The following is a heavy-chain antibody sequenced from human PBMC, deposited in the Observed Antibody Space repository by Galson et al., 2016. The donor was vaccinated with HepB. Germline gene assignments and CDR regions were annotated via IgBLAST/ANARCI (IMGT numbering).Heavy chain of an antibody. Sequence: SVKVSCKASGHTFTGYYIHWVRQAPGQGLEWMGWVNPTSGGARYAQNFQGRVTMTRDTSISTAYMELSGLRSDDTAVYYCARLFWASPYFDYWGQGTLVTVSS. CDR2: VNPTSGGA. V-gene: IGHV1-2*02. D-gene: IGHD3-9*01. J-gene: IGHJ4*02. CDR1: GHTFTGYY. CDR3: ARLFWASPYFDY.